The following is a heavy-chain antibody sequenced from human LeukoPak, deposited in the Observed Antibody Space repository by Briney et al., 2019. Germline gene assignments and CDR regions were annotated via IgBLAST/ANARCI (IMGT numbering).Heavy chain of an antibody. CDR2: IWYDGTNI. Sequence: GGSLRLSCAASGFTFNSYAMHWVRQAPGKGLEWVAVIWYDGTNIYYTDSVKGRFTISRDNSKNTVYLQMNRLRAEDTAVYYCASDILTGYNETNFWGQGTLVTVSS. CDR3: ASDILTGYNETNF. V-gene: IGHV3-33*01. J-gene: IGHJ4*02. D-gene: IGHD3-9*01. CDR1: GFTFNSYA.